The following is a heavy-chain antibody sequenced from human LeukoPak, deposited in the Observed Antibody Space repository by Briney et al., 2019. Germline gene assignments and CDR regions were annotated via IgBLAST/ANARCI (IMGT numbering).Heavy chain of an antibody. V-gene: IGHV3-7*01. CDR3: ARDSSSWYGP. CDR1: GFTFSSYA. D-gene: IGHD6-13*01. CDR2: IKQDGSEK. J-gene: IGHJ5*02. Sequence: GGSLRLSCAASGFTFSSYAMSWVRQAPGKGLEWVANIKQDGSEKYYVDSVKGRFTISRDNAKNSLYLQMNSLRAEDTAVYYCARDSSSWYGPWGQGTLVTVSS.